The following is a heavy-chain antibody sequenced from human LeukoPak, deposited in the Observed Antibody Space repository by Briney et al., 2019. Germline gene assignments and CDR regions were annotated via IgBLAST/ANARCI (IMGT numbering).Heavy chain of an antibody. Sequence: SETLSLTCTVSGGSISSYYWSWIRQPPGKGLEWIGYIYYSGSTNYNPSLKSRVTISVDTSKNQFSLKLSSVTAADTAVYYCARRIVVPAATYDAFDIWGQGTMVTVSS. J-gene: IGHJ3*02. CDR1: GGSISSYY. CDR2: IYYSGST. D-gene: IGHD2-2*01. V-gene: IGHV4-59*08. CDR3: ARRIVVPAATYDAFDI.